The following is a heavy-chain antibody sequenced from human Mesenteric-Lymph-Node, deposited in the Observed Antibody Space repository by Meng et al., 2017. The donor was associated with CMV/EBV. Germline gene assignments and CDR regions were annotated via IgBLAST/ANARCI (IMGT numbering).Heavy chain of an antibody. J-gene: IGHJ3*02. V-gene: IGHV3-74*01. Sequence: GESLKISCAASGFTFSSYWMHWVRQAPGKGLVWVSRVNRDGSSTIYADSVKGLFTISRDNAKNTLYLQMNSLRAEDTAVYYCARQCCGDNSCWGAFDIWGQGTVVTVSS. CDR1: GFTFSSYW. CDR2: VNRDGSST. D-gene: IGHD2-21*01. CDR3: ARQCCGDNSCWGAFDI.